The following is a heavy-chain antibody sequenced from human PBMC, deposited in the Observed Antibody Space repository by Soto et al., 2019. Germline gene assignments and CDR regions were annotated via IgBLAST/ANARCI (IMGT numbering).Heavy chain of an antibody. CDR2: IWYDGSNK. V-gene: IGHV3-33*01. CDR3: ARDLVSTVYYYYGMDV. J-gene: IGHJ6*02. Sequence: QVQLVESGGGVVQPGRSLRLSCAASGFTFSSYGMHWVRQAPGKGLEWVAVIWYDGSNKYYADSVKGRFTISRDNSKNTLYLQMNSLIAEDTAVYYCARDLVSTVYYYYGMDVWGQGTTVTVSS. CDR1: GFTFSSYG. D-gene: IGHD1-26*01.